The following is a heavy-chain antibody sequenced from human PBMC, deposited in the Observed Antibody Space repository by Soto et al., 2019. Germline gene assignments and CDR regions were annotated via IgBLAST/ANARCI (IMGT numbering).Heavy chain of an antibody. D-gene: IGHD5-18*01. J-gene: IGHJ3*02. V-gene: IGHV3-30*18. CDR3: SKVLRDTGMGDAFEI. CDR1: GFTFSSYG. CDR2: ISYDGSNK. Sequence: QVQLVESGGGVVQPGRSLRLSCAASGFTFSSYGMHWVRQAPGKGLEWVAVISYDGSNKYYADSVKGRFTISRDNSKNTLYVQMTSLRAEDTAVYYGSKVLRDTGMGDAFEIWGQGTMGTVSS.